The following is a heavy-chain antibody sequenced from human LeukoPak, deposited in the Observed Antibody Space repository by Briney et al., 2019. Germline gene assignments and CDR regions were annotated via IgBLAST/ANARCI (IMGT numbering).Heavy chain of an antibody. V-gene: IGHV3-30-3*01. D-gene: IGHD1-26*01. CDR1: GFTFSSYA. CDR2: ISYDGSNK. J-gene: IGHJ5*02. CDR3: AREGGSYYDP. Sequence: VQPGRSLRLSCAASGFTFSSYAMHWVRQAPGKGLEWVAVISYDGSNKYYADSVKGRFTISRDNSKNTLYLQMNSLRAEDTAVYYCAREGGSYYDPWGQGTLVTVSS.